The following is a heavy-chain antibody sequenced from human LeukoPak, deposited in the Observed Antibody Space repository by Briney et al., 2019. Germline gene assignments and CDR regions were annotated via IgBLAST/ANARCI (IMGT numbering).Heavy chain of an antibody. J-gene: IGHJ6*03. V-gene: IGHV3-49*04. CDR3: TRVAMNYSSIAV. CDR2: IRSKAYVCTT. Sequence: ALILSCTSSVFTFWDYARSWGRQAPGKVLEMVGFIRSKAYVCTTEYAASLKGKCTISRDGSKSIGEPQMSSLKAEDIAVYSCTRVAMNYSSIAVCGKGTTVTVYS. D-gene: IGHD2-2*01. CDR1: VFTFWDYA.